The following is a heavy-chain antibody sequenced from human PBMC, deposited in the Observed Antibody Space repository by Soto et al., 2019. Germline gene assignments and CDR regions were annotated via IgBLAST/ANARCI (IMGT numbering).Heavy chain of an antibody. D-gene: IGHD6-6*01. CDR2: ISWNSGSI. Sequence: EVQLVESGGGLVQPGRSLRLSCAASGFTFDDYAMHWVRQAPGKGLEGVSGISWNSGSIGYADSVKGRFTISRDNAKNSLYLQMNSLRAEDTALYYCAKDIDGIAARPGGMDVWGQGTTVTVSS. CDR3: AKDIDGIAARPGGMDV. CDR1: GFTFDDYA. V-gene: IGHV3-9*01. J-gene: IGHJ6*02.